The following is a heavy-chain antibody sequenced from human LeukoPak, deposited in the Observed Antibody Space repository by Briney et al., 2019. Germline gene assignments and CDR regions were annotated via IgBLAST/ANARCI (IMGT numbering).Heavy chain of an antibody. CDR1: GGTFTSYY. CDR2: INPSGGST. D-gene: IGHD6-19*01. Sequence: ASVKVSCKPSGGTFTSYYMHWVRQAPGQGLERMGIINPSGGSTTFAQKFQGRVTMTRDASTSTVYLELSSLRSEDTAVYYCARSRSSGWHDFWGQGTLVIVSS. CDR3: ARSRSSGWHDF. V-gene: IGHV1-46*01. J-gene: IGHJ4*02.